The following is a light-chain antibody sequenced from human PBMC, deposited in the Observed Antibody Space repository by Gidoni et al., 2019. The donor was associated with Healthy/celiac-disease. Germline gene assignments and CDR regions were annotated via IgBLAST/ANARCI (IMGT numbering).Light chain of an antibody. CDR1: QRVLYSSNNKNY. Sequence: DIVMTQSPDTLAVSLGARATIHCKSSQRVLYSSNNKNYLAWYQQQPGQPPKLPIYLASTRESGVPDRFSGSGSGTDFTLTISSLQAEDVAVYYCQQYYSTPRWTFGQGTKVEIK. V-gene: IGKV4-1*01. J-gene: IGKJ1*01. CDR3: QQYYSTPRWT. CDR2: LAS.